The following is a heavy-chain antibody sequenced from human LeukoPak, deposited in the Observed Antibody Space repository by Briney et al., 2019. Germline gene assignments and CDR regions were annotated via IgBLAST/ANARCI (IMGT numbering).Heavy chain of an antibody. V-gene: IGHV1-69*04. D-gene: IGHD1-14*01. CDR2: IIPILGIA. Sequence: SVKVSCRASGGTFSSYAISWVRQAPGQGLEWMGRIIPILGIANYAQKFQGRVTITADKSTSTAYMELSSLRSDDTAVYFCARGPRNDPWGQGTLVTVSS. CDR1: GGTFSSYA. J-gene: IGHJ5*02. CDR3: ARGPRNDP.